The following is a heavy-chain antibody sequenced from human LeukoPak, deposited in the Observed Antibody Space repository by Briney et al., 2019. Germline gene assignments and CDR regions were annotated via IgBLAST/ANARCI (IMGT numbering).Heavy chain of an antibody. D-gene: IGHD3-22*01. CDR1: GYSFTSYW. CDR3: ARRSKDYYYDSSGETLDY. CDR2: IDPSDSYT. Sequence: GESLRISCKGSGYSFTSYWISWVRRMPGKGLEWMGRIDPSDSYTNYSPSFQGHVTISADKSISTAYLQWSSLKASDTAMYYCARRSKDYYYDSSGETLDYWGQGTLVTVSS. J-gene: IGHJ4*02. V-gene: IGHV5-10-1*01.